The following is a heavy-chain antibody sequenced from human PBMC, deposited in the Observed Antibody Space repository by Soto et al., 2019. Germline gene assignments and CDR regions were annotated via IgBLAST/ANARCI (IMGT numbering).Heavy chain of an antibody. CDR3: ARAIPHFDY. Sequence: QVQLVQSGAEVKEPGASGKISCKLSGYSLTSSYMTWVRQAPGQGLEWMGTINPNGGSTTYAQKFQGRVTMTRDTSTSTLYMDLSGLRSEDTAVYYCARAIPHFDYWGQGTLVTVSS. V-gene: IGHV1-46*01. CDR2: INPNGGST. CDR1: GYSLTSSY. J-gene: IGHJ4*02. D-gene: IGHD2-21*01.